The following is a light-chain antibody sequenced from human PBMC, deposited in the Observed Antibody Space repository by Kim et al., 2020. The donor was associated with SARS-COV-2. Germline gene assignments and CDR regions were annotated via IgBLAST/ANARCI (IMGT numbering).Light chain of an antibody. CDR2: QDS. Sequence: SYELTQPPSVSVSPGQTASITCSGDKLGDKYACWYQQKPGQSPVLVIYQDSKRPSGIPERFSGSNSGNTATLTISGTQAMDEADYYCQAWDRSTEVFGTG. V-gene: IGLV3-1*01. CDR1: KLGDKY. CDR3: QAWDRSTEV. J-gene: IGLJ1*01.